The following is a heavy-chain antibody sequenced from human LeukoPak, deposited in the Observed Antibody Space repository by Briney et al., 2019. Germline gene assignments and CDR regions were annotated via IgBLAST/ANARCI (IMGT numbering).Heavy chain of an antibody. J-gene: IGHJ4*02. D-gene: IGHD3-3*01. CDR3: ASGYYPYYFDY. V-gene: IGHV1-69*13. CDR1: GGTFSSYA. Sequence: ASVKVSCKASGGTFSSYAISWVRQAPGQGLEWMGGIIPIFGTANYAQKFQGRVTITADESTSTAYMELSSLRSEDTAVYYCASGYYPYYFDYWGQGTLVTVSS. CDR2: IIPIFGTA.